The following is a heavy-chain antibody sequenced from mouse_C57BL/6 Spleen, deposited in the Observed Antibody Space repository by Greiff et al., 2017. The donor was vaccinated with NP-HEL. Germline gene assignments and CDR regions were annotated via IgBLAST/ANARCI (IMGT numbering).Heavy chain of an antibody. CDR2: INPNNGGT. CDR1: GYTFTDYN. Sequence: EVMLVESGPELVKPGASVKIPCKASGYTFTDYNMDWVKQSHGKSLEWIGDINPNNGGTIYNQKFKGKATLTVDKSSSTAYMELRSLTSEDTAVYYCAIITSWYFDVWGTGTTVTVSS. J-gene: IGHJ1*03. V-gene: IGHV1-18*01. D-gene: IGHD1-1*01. CDR3: AIITSWYFDV.